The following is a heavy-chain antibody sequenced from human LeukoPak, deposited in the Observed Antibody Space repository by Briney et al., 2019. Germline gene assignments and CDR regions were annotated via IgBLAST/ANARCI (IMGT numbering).Heavy chain of an antibody. Sequence: PSETLSLTCTVSGGSISSSSYYWGWIRQPPGKGLEWIGSIYYSGSTCYNPSLKSRVTISVDTSKNQFSLKLSSVTAADTAVYYCARHNDIVVVVAASDDAFDIWGQGTMVTVSS. CDR3: ARHNDIVVVVAASDDAFDI. CDR1: GGSISSSSYY. D-gene: IGHD2-15*01. CDR2: IYYSGST. V-gene: IGHV4-39*01. J-gene: IGHJ3*02.